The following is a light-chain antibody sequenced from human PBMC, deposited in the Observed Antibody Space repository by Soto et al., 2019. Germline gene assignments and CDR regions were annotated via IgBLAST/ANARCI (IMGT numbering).Light chain of an antibody. CDR2: GNS. V-gene: IGLV1-40*01. CDR3: QSYDSSLSGSV. J-gene: IGLJ1*01. Sequence: QSALTQPPSVSGAPGQRVTISCTGSSSNIGAGYDVHWYQQLPGTAPKLLISGNSNRPSGVPDRFSDSKSGTSASLAITGLQAEDEADYYCQSYDSSLSGSVFGPGTKVTVL. CDR1: SSNIGAGYD.